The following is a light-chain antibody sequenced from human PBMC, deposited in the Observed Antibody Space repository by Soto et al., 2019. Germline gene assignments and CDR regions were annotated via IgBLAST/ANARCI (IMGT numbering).Light chain of an antibody. V-gene: IGKV1-5*01. J-gene: IGKJ1*01. CDR1: QSITRW. CDR2: DAS. CDR3: QQYNTYPWT. Sequence: DIQMSQSPSTLAASVGDRVTITCRADQSITRWLAWFQQKPGKAPKLLLYDASTLQSGVPSRFSGSGSGTDFTLTISRLHPDDFATYYCQQYNTYPWTFGQGTKVDI.